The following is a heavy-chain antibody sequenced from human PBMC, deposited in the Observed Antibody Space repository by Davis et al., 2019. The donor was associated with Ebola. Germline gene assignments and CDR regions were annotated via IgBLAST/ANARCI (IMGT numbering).Heavy chain of an antibody. V-gene: IGHV1-18*01. CDR1: GYTFTSYA. CDR3: ARDSGGYSIDY. D-gene: IGHD3-16*01. Sequence: ASVKVSCKASGYTFTSYAISWVRQAPGQGLEWMGWVNPDNGLSYFARKFEGGVTMTGDTSMNTVYLELSSLTSADTAIYYCARDSGGYSIDYWGQGTLVNVSS. CDR2: VNPDNGLS. J-gene: IGHJ4*02.